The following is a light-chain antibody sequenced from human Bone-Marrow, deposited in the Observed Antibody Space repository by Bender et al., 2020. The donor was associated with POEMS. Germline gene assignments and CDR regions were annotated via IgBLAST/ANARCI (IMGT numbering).Light chain of an antibody. J-gene: IGLJ2*01. CDR1: SSNIGAHA. CDR3: CSYAGNNILV. CDR2: SSH. Sequence: QSVLTQPPSASGTPGQRVTISCSGGSSNIGAHAVNWYQHLPGMAPKLLIYSSHRRPSEVPDRFSGSRSGTSASLTISGLQAEDEADYYCCSYAGNNILVFGGGTKLTVL. V-gene: IGLV1-44*01.